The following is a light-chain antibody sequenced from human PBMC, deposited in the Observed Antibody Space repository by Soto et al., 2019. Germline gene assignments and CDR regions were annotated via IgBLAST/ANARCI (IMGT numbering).Light chain of an antibody. CDR3: QQYNNWPPFT. J-gene: IGKJ3*01. CDR1: QSVSSS. Sequence: EIVMTQSPATLSVSPGERVTLSCRASQSVSSSFAWYQQKPGQAPRLLIYGASTKATGIPARFSGSGSGTEFTLTISRLQSEDFAVYYCQQYNNWPPFTFGPGTKVDIK. CDR2: GAS. V-gene: IGKV3-15*01.